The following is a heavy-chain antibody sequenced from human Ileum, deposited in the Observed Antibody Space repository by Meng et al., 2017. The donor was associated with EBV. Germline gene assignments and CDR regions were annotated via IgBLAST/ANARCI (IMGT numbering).Heavy chain of an antibody. V-gene: IGHV4-4*02. CDR2: ISQSGST. Sequence: QVQWQDACLRLVVPSGTPTLTFAVSDGSITNNNWTWVRQPPAQGLEWIGEISQSGSTYYNPSLKSRVTISGDKSKNNFSLRLSSVTAADTAVYYCAKRTGDRGDYFDYWGQGALVTVSS. CDR3: AKRTGDRGDYFDY. D-gene: IGHD7-27*01. CDR1: DGSITNNNW. J-gene: IGHJ4*02.